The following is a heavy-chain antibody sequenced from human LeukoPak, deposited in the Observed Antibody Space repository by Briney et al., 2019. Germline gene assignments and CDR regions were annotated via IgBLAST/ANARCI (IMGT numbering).Heavy chain of an antibody. CDR3: ARGNSGYQCFDY. J-gene: IGHJ4*02. V-gene: IGHV3-30*02. CDR1: GFTFSSYG. Sequence: PGGSLRLSCAASGFTFSSYGMHWVRQAPGKGLEWVAFIRYDGSNKYYADSVKGRFTISRDNSKNTLYLQMNSLRAEDTAVYYCARGNSGYQCFDYWGQGTLVTVSS. CDR2: IRYDGSNK. D-gene: IGHD5-12*01.